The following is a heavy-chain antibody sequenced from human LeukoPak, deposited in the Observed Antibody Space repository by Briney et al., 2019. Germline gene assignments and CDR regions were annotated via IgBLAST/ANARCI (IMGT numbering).Heavy chain of an antibody. D-gene: IGHD6-19*01. CDR1: GGSISSGGYY. V-gene: IGHV4-30-2*01. J-gene: IGHJ4*02. Sequence: SQTLSLTCTVSGGSISSGGYYWSWIRQPPGKGLEWIGYIYHSGSTYYNPSLKSRVTISVDRSKNQLSLKLSSVTAADTAVYYCASAADGIAVAGTFDYWGQGTLVTVSS. CDR2: IYHSGST. CDR3: ASAADGIAVAGTFDY.